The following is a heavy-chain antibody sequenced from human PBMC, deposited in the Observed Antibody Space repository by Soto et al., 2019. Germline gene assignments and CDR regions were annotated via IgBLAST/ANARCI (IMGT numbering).Heavy chain of an antibody. J-gene: IGHJ4*02. CDR1: GGTFSSYA. CDR3: ARVYCSGGSCYHLDY. CDR2: IIPIFGTA. V-gene: IGHV1-69*13. Sequence: SVKVSCKASGGTFSSYAISWVRQAPGQGLEWMGGIIPIFGTANYAQKFQGRVTITADESTSTAYMELSSLRSEDTAVYYCARVYCSGGSCYHLDYWGQGTLVTVSS. D-gene: IGHD2-15*01.